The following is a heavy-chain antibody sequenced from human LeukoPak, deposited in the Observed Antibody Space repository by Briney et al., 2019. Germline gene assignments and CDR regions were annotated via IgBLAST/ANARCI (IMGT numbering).Heavy chain of an antibody. V-gene: IGHV6-1*01. CDR1: GDSVPSNSAA. Sequence: SQTLSLTCAISGDSVPSNSAAWNWIRQSPSRGLEWLGRTYYRSKWYNDYAVSVKSRITINPDTSKNQFSLQLKSVTPEDTAVYYCARGFQYGSGSYYYYYYGMDVWGKGTTVTVSS. J-gene: IGHJ6*04. D-gene: IGHD3-10*01. CDR3: ARGFQYGSGSYYYYYYGMDV. CDR2: TYYRSKWYN.